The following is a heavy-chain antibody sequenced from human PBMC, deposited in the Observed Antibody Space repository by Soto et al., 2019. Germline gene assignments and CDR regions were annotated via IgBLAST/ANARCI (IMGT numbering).Heavy chain of an antibody. V-gene: IGHV3-23*01. CDR2: ISGSGGST. CDR3: AKDGSAARWDYFAY. Sequence: LRLSCAASGFTFSSYAMSWVRQAPGKGLEWVSAISGSGGSTYYADSVKGRVTISRDNSKNTLYLQMNSLRAEDTAVYYCAKDGSAARWDYFAYWGQGTLVTVSS. D-gene: IGHD6-6*01. J-gene: IGHJ4*02. CDR1: GFTFSSYA.